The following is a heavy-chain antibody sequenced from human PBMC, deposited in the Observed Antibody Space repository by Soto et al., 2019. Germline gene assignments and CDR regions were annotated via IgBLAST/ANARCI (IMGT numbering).Heavy chain of an antibody. CDR3: GKLYFDH. J-gene: IGHJ1*01. CDR2: ISHDGSNK. V-gene: IGHV3-30*18. CDR1: GFTFSSYG. Sequence: QVQLVESGGGVVQPGRSLRLSCAASGFTFSSYGMHWVRQAPGKGLEWVAVISHDGSNKYYAASVKGRFTISRDNSKNAWYLKRNTLRAETTDVYYGGKLYFDHGGQGTLFTVPS.